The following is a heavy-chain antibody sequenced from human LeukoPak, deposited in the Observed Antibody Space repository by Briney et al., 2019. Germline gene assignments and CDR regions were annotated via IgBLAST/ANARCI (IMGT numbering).Heavy chain of an antibody. V-gene: IGHV3-21*01. CDR3: ARGGIITSYAFEI. Sequence: GGSLRLSCAASGFTFSTYTISWVRQAPGKGLEWVSCISSTSNYIFYADSVRGRFTISRDNAKNSLYLQMDSLRAEDTAVYYCARGGIITSYAFEIWGQGAMVTVSS. D-gene: IGHD1-26*01. CDR2: ISSTSNYI. CDR1: GFTFSTYT. J-gene: IGHJ3*02.